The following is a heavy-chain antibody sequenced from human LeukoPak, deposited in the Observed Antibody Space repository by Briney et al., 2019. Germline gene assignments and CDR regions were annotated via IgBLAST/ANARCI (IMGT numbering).Heavy chain of an antibody. D-gene: IGHD3-10*01. CDR3: ARTVRRSGSGKAFDY. Sequence: PSETLSLTCTVSGGSISSYYWSWIRQPPGKGLEWIGYIYYSGSTNYNPSLKSRVTISVDTSKNQFPLKLSSVTAADTAVYYCARTVRRSGSGKAFDYWGQGTLVTVSS. J-gene: IGHJ4*02. CDR1: GGSISSYY. CDR2: IYYSGST. V-gene: IGHV4-59*01.